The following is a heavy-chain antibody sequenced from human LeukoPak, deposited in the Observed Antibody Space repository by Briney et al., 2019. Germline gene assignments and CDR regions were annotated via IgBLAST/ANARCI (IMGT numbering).Heavy chain of an antibody. V-gene: IGHV3-30*18. CDR2: ISYDGKIK. D-gene: IGHD4-17*01. J-gene: IGHJ6*02. CDR3: AKDRGPYGDYVQHFYGLDV. Sequence: PGGSLRLSCAASGFTFSAYGIHWVRQAPGKGLEWVAVISYDGKIKKYSDSVRGRLTISRDNAKNRLNVEMNSLRAEDTAVYHCAKDRGPYGDYVQHFYGLDVWGQGTTVTVSS. CDR1: GFTFSAYG.